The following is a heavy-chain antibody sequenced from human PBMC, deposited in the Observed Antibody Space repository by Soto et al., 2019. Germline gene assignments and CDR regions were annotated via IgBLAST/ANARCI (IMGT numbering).Heavy chain of an antibody. CDR3: ARVNYDYVWGSYRPYGMDV. D-gene: IGHD3-16*02. V-gene: IGHV4-30-2*01. CDR1: GGSISSGGYS. J-gene: IGHJ6*02. CDR2: IYHSGST. Sequence: QLQLQESGSGLVKPSQTLSLTCAVSGGSISSGGYSWSWIRQPPGMGLEWIGYIYHSGSTYYNPSAKSRVTISVDRSKNQFSLKLSSVTAADTAVYYCARVNYDYVWGSYRPYGMDVWGQGTTVTVSS.